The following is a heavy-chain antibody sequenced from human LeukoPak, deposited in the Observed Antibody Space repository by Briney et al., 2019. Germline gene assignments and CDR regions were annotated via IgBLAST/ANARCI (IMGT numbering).Heavy chain of an antibody. V-gene: IGHV4-39*01. J-gene: IGHJ5*02. Sequence: SETLSLTCTVSGGSISSASYYWGWIRQPPGKGLEWIGSSYYTGTTYYNPSLKSRVTIALDTSKDHFSLKLTSVTAADTAVYYCARQPALSYCSGGTCWFDPWGQGILVTVPS. D-gene: IGHD2-15*01. CDR1: GGSISSASYY. CDR2: SYYTGTT. CDR3: ARQPALSYCSGGTCWFDP.